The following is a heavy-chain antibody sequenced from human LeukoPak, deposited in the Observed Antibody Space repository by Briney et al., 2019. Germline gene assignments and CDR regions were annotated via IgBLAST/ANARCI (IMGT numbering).Heavy chain of an antibody. Sequence: KASETLSLTCSVSGASISLYTWSWIRQAPGKGLEWIGYIYYSGSTNYNPSLKSRVTISVDTSKNQFSLKLSSVTAADTAVYYCARDPWFDPWGQGTLVTVSS. J-gene: IGHJ5*02. V-gene: IGHV4-59*01. CDR3: ARDPWFDP. CDR2: IYYSGST. CDR1: GASISLYT.